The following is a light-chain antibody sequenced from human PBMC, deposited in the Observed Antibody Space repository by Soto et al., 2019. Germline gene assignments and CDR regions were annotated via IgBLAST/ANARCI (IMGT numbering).Light chain of an antibody. J-gene: IGLJ1*01. Sequence: QAVVTQPPSASGTPGQRVTISCSGSSSNIGSNTVNWYQQLPGTAPKLLIYSNNQRPSGVPDRFSGSKSGTSASLAISGLQAEDEGDYYCATWDDSLNGFYVFGVGTKLTVL. CDR2: SNN. CDR3: ATWDDSLNGFYV. CDR1: SSNIGSNT. V-gene: IGLV1-44*01.